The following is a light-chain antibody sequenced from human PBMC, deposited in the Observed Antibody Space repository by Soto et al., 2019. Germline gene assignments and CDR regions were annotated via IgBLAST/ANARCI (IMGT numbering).Light chain of an antibody. CDR3: QQYHDLPNT. V-gene: IGKV1-33*01. Sequence: DIQMTQSPSSLSVSVGDRVTITCQASHDITNYLNWYQQKPGKAPKLLIYDVSKLESGVPSRFSGSGSGTDFTFTISSMQAEDIAPYFCQQYHDLPNTFGQGKRLEIK. CDR1: HDITNY. CDR2: DVS. J-gene: IGKJ5*01.